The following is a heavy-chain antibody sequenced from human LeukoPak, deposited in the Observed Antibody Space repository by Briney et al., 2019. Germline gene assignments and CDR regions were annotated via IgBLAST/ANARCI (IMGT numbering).Heavy chain of an antibody. D-gene: IGHD4-17*01. V-gene: IGHV4-34*01. CDR2: IKYDGTT. CDR1: GASSSGYF. CDR3: ARGPDYYGDYISWFPDAFHI. J-gene: IGHJ3*02. Sequence: SETLSLTCAVSGASSSGYFWNWIRQSPEKGLEWIGEIKYDGTTNYNPSLTSRVTMSIDKATNQFHLKVTSLTAADTAVYYCARGPDYYGDYISWFPDAFHIWGQGTLVSVSP.